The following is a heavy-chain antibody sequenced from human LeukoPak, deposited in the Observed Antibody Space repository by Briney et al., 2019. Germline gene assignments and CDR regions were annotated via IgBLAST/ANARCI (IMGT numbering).Heavy chain of an antibody. Sequence: SETLSLTCAVSGGSISSGYYWGWIRQSPGKGLEWIGMIYHSGSTYYNPSLKSRVTISVDTSKNQFSLKLSSVTAADTAVYYCAREYVSVWFDPWGQGTLVTVSS. D-gene: IGHD3-10*02. V-gene: IGHV4-38-2*01. J-gene: IGHJ5*02. CDR1: GGSISSGYY. CDR2: IYHSGST. CDR3: AREYVSVWFDP.